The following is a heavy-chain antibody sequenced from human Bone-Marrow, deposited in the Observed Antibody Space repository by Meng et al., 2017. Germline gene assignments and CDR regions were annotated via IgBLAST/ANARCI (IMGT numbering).Heavy chain of an antibody. CDR3: ARDATRGGDFDY. D-gene: IGHD4-17*01. CDR2: IKEDGSEK. CDR1: GFTFSNYW. V-gene: IGHV3-7*01. Sequence: GESLKISCTASGFTFSNYWMSWVRQAPGKGLEWVANIKEDGSEKYYVDSVKSRFTISRDNAKISLDLQMNSLRAEDTAVYYCARDATRGGDFDYWGQGTLVTVSS. J-gene: IGHJ4*02.